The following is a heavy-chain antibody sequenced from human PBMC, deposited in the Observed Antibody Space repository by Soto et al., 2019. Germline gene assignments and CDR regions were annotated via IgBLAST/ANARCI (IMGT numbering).Heavy chain of an antibody. CDR2: INHSGST. Sequence: QVQLQQWGAGLLKPSETLSLTCAVYGGSFSGYYWSWIRQPPGKGLEWIGEINHSGSTNYNPSLKSRVTISVDTSKTQFSLKLSSVTAADTAVYYCARVEVAARSVDYWGQGTLVTVSS. J-gene: IGHJ4*02. CDR3: ARVEVAARSVDY. CDR1: GGSFSGYY. D-gene: IGHD6-6*01. V-gene: IGHV4-34*01.